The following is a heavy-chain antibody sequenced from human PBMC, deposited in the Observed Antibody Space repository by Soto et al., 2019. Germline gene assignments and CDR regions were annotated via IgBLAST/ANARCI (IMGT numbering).Heavy chain of an antibody. CDR2: IYYSGST. V-gene: IGHV4-39*01. J-gene: IGHJ4*02. Sequence: SETLSLTCTVSGGSISSSSYYWGWIRQPPGKGLEWIGSIYYSGSTYYNPSLKSRVTISVDTSKNQFSLKLSSVTAADTAVYYCARHAGGELYDYWGQGTLVTVSS. D-gene: IGHD3-10*01. CDR1: GGSISSSSYY. CDR3: ARHAGGELYDY.